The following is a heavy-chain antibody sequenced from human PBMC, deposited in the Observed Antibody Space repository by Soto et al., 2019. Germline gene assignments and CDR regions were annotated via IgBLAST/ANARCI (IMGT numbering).Heavy chain of an antibody. J-gene: IGHJ5*02. CDR2: FDPEDGET. V-gene: IGHV1-24*01. D-gene: IGHD6-13*01. CDR3: ATDSRIAAAGVVMNWFAP. Sequence: QVQLVQSGAEVKKPGASVKVSCKVSGYTLTELSMHWVRQAPGKGLEWMGGFDPEDGETIYAQKFQGRVTMTEDTSTDTAYMELSSLRSEDTAVYYCATDSRIAAAGVVMNWFAPWGQGTLVTVSS. CDR1: GYTLTELS.